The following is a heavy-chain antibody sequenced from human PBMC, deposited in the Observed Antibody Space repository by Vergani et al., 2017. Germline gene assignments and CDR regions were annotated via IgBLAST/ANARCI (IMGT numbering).Heavy chain of an antibody. CDR2: INHSGST. CDR1: GGSFSGYY. J-gene: IGHJ3*02. D-gene: IGHD2-2*02. CDR3: ARGRYCSSTSCYKDAFDI. V-gene: IGHV4-34*01. Sequence: QVQLQQWGAGLLKPSETLSLTCAVYGGSFSGYYWSWIRQPPGKGLEWIGEINHSGSTNYNPSLKSRVTISVDTSKNQFSLKLSSVTAADTDVYYCARGRYCSSTSCYKDAFDIWGQGTMVTVSS.